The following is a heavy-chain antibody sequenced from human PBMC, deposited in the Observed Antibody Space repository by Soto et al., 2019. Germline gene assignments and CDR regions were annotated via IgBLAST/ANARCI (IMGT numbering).Heavy chain of an antibody. CDR3: AREERSGVYVADY. Sequence: QVQLQETGPGLVKPSQTLSLTCTVSGYSISSGGYYWSWIRQFPGRGLEWVGYIFYDRRTGYHPSLKSRISISGDSSKNQFSLGLSSVTAAETAVYVCAREERSGVYVADYWGQGTVVTVSS. D-gene: IGHD3-3*01. V-gene: IGHV4-31*03. CDR2: IFYDRRT. J-gene: IGHJ4*02. CDR1: GYSISSGGYY.